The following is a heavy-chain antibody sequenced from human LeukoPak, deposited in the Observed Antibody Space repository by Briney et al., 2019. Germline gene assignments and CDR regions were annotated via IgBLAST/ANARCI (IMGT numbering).Heavy chain of an antibody. D-gene: IGHD4-17*01. CDR2: IKQDGNEK. CDR3: ARVGGYGDYDY. V-gene: IGHV3-7*01. Sequence: PGGSLTLSCAASGFTFSSYWMSWVRQPPGKWLEWLANIKQDGNEKSYVDSVKGRFPISRDNAKNSLYLQMNSPGAEDTAVYYCARVGGYGDYDYWGQGTLVTVSS. CDR1: GFTFSSYW. J-gene: IGHJ4*02.